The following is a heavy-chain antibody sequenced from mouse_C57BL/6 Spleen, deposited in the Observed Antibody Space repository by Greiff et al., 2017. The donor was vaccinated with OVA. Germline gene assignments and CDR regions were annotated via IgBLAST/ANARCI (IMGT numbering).Heavy chain of an antibody. CDR1: GFTFSSYA. CDR3: ARDGGRYFDV. D-gene: IGHD3-3*01. J-gene: IGHJ1*03. V-gene: IGHV5-4*01. Sequence: EVMLVESGGGLVKPGGSLKLSCAASGFTFSSYAMSWVRQTPEKRLEWVATISDGGSYTYYPDNVKGRFTISRDNAKNNLYLQMSHLKSEDTAMYYCARDGGRYFDVWGTGTTVTVSS. CDR2: ISDGGSYT.